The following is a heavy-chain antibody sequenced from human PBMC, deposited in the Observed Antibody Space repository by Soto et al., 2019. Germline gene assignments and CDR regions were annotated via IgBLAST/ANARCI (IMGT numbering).Heavy chain of an antibody. J-gene: IGHJ6*02. CDR1: GSPISSSNW. CDR3: ARVSGSYYYGMDV. V-gene: IGHV4-4*02. Sequence: PSETLSPTCAASGSPISSSNWWSLVRQPPGKGLEWIGEIYHSGSTNYNPSLKSRVTISVDKSKNQFSLKLNSVTAADTAVYYCARVSGSYYYGMDVWGQGTTVS. CDR2: IYHSGST.